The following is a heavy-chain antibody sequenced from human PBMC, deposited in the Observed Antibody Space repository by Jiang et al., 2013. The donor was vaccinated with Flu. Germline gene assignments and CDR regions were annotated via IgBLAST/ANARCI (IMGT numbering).Heavy chain of an antibody. V-gene: IGHV1-8*01. CDR1: GYTFTSYD. J-gene: IGHJ3*02. CDR3: ARVLTVNEYSSSDI. Sequence: SGAEVKKPGASVKVSCKASGYTFTSYDINWVRQATGQGLEWMGWMNPNSGNTGYAQKFQGRVTMTRNTSISTAYMELSSLRSEDTAVYYCARVLTVNEYSSSDIWGQGTMVTVSS. CDR2: MNPNSGNT. D-gene: IGHD6-6*01.